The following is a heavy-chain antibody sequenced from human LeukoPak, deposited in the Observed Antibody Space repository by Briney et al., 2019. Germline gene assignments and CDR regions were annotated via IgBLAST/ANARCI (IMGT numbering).Heavy chain of an antibody. V-gene: IGHV3-23*01. J-gene: IGHJ4*02. D-gene: IGHD1-7*01. CDR2: ISGSGGST. CDR3: AKDQLRILRAQVVDY. Sequence: GGSLRLSCAASGFTFSSYAMSWVRQAPGKGLEWVSAISGSGGSTYYADSVKGRFTISRDNSKNTLYLQMNSLRAEDTAVYYCAKDQLRILRAQVVDYWGQGTLVTVSS. CDR1: GFTFSSYA.